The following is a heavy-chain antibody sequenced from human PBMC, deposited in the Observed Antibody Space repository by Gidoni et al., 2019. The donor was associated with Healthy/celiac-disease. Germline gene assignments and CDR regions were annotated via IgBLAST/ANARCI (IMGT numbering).Heavy chain of an antibody. CDR3: AKDRAGWEPPFDYYYYGMDV. V-gene: IGHV3-23*01. J-gene: IGHJ6*02. Sequence: EVQLLGSGGGLVQPGGSLRLSCAASGFTLSSYAMSWVRQAPGKGLEWVSAISGSGGSTYYADSVKGRFTISRDNSKNTLYLQMNSLRAEDTAVYYCAKDRAGWEPPFDYYYYGMDVWGQGTTVTVSS. D-gene: IGHD1-26*01. CDR2: ISGSGGST. CDR1: GFTLSSYA.